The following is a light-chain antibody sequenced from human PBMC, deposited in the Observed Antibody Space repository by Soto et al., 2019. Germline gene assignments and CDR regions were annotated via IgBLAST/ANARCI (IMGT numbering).Light chain of an antibody. V-gene: IGLV2-14*01. Sequence: QSALTQPASVSGSPGQSITISCTGTSSDVGAYNFVSWYQQHPGKAPKLIFYEVSNRPPGLSDRFSGSKSGTTASLTISGLQAEDEADYFCSSYTTNKTLLFGGGTKSPS. CDR2: EVS. CDR3: SSYTTNKTLL. J-gene: IGLJ2*01. CDR1: SSDVGAYNF.